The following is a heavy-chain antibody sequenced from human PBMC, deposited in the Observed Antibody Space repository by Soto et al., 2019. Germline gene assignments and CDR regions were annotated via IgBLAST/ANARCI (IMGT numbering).Heavy chain of an antibody. D-gene: IGHD4-17*01. CDR3: TRAHVPVTTDDY. J-gene: IGHJ4*02. V-gene: IGHV3-49*03. CDR2: IRSKAYGGTT. Sequence: GGFLRLSCTASGFTFGDYAMSWFRQAPGKGLEWVGFIRSKAYGGTTEYAASVKGRFTISRDDSKSIAYLQMNSLKTEDTAVYYCTRAHVPVTTDDYWGQGTLVTVSS. CDR1: GFTFGDYA.